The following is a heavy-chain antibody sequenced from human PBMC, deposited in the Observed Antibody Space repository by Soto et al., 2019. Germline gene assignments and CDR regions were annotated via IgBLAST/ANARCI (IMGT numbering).Heavy chain of an antibody. J-gene: IGHJ3*02. CDR3: ARARSSGWYRDAFDS. Sequence: ASVKVSCKASGYTFTGYYMHWVRQAPGQGLEWMGWINPNSGGTNYAQKFQGWVTMTRDTSISTAYMELSRLRSDDTAVYYCARARSSGWYRDAFDSWGQGTMVTVSS. V-gene: IGHV1-2*04. CDR2: INPNSGGT. CDR1: GYTFTGYY. D-gene: IGHD6-19*01.